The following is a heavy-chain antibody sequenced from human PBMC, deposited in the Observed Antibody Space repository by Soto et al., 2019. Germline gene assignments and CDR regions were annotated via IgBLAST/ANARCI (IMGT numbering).Heavy chain of an antibody. CDR3: ARDTRYNWNRRFDP. V-gene: IGHV4-30-4*01. J-gene: IGHJ5*02. Sequence: SETLSLTCTVSGGSISSSSYYWSWIRQPPGKGLEWIGYIYYSGSTYYNPSLKSRVTISVDTSKNQFSLKLSSVTAADTAVYYCARDTRYNWNRRFDPWGQGTLVTFSS. CDR2: IYYSGST. D-gene: IGHD1-20*01. CDR1: GGSISSSSYY.